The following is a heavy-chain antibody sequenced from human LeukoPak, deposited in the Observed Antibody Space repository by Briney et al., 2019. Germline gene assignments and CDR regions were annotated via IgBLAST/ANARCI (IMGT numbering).Heavy chain of an antibody. CDR3: ARGEGGIAAAPEDY. Sequence: GGSLRLSCAASGFTVSSNYMSWVRQALGKGLEWVSVIYSDGSTYYADSVKGRFTISRDNSKNTLFLQMNSLRADDTAMYYCARGEGGIAAAPEDYWGQGTLVTVSS. CDR1: GFTVSSNY. D-gene: IGHD6-13*01. J-gene: IGHJ4*02. CDR2: IYSDGST. V-gene: IGHV3-53*01.